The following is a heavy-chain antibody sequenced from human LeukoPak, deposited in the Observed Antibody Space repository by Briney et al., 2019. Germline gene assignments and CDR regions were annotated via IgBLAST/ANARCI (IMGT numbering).Heavy chain of an antibody. CDR3: ANQRRDSSSSSFRYYFDY. V-gene: IGHV3-30*04. Sequence: PGGSLRLSCAASGFTFSTYAMHWVRQAPGKGLEWVAVISFDGNNKYYADSVKGRFSISRDNSKNTVYLQMNSLRAGDTAVYYCANQRRDSSSSSFRYYFDYWGQGTLVTVSS. CDR1: GFTFSTYA. J-gene: IGHJ4*02. D-gene: IGHD6-6*01. CDR2: ISFDGNNK.